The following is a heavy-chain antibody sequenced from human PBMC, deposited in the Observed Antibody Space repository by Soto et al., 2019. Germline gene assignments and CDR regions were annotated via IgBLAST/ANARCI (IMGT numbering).Heavy chain of an antibody. J-gene: IGHJ3*02. Sequence: GGSLRLSCAASGFTFSSYAMSWVRQAPGKGLEWVSVISGSGGFTYYADSVKGRFTISRDNSKNTLYLQMNSLSTEDTALYSCAKKGAAAGRAGSFNIWGQGTMVTVSS. CDR3: AKKGAAAGRAGSFNI. CDR1: GFTFSSYA. V-gene: IGHV3-23*01. D-gene: IGHD6-13*01. CDR2: ISGSGGFT.